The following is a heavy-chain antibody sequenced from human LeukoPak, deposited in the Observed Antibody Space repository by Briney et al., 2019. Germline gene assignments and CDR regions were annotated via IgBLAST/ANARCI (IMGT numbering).Heavy chain of an antibody. CDR1: GGSISSGDYY. CDR3: ARVGWLQLGGGFDY. V-gene: IGHV4-30-4*01. CDR2: IYYSGST. Sequence: SQTLSLTCTVSGGSISSGDYYWSWIRRPPGKGLEWIGYIYYSGSTYYNPPLKRRVTISVDASKNQFSLKLSSVTAADTAVYYCARVGWLQLGGGFDYWGQGTLVTVSS. J-gene: IGHJ4*02. D-gene: IGHD5-24*01.